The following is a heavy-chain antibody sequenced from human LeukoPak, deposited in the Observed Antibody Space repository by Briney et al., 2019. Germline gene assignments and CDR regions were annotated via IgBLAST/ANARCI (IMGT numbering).Heavy chain of an antibody. Sequence: PGGSLRLSCAASGFTFSSYAMHWVRQAPGKGLEWVAVISYDGSNKYYADSVKGQFTISRDNSKNTLYLQMNSLRAEDTAVYYCARGKGYYDSSGSPFDYWGQGTLVTVSS. V-gene: IGHV3-30-3*01. CDR1: GFTFSSYA. CDR3: ARGKGYYDSSGSPFDY. J-gene: IGHJ4*02. D-gene: IGHD3-22*01. CDR2: ISYDGSNK.